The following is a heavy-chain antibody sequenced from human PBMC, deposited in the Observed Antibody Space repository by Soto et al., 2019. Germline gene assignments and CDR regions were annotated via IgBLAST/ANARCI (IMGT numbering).Heavy chain of an antibody. D-gene: IGHD5-18*01. V-gene: IGHV3-30*18. CDR1: GFTFSSYG. J-gene: IGHJ6*02. CDR3: AKDETWIQLWSSYYYYYGMDV. Sequence: GGSLRLSCAASGFTFSSYGMHWVRQAPGKGLEWVAVISYDGSNKYYADSVKGRFAISRDNSKNTLYLQMNSLRAEDTAVYYCAKDETWIQLWSSYYYYYGMDVWGQGTTVTVSS. CDR2: ISYDGSNK.